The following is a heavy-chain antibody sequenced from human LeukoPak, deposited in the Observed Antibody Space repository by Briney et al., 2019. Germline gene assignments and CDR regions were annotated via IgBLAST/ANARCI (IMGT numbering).Heavy chain of an antibody. CDR3: ARDRMTTVTNFDY. Sequence: GSSVKVSCKASGGTFSSYAISWVRRAPGQGLEWMGGIIPIFGTANYAQKFQGRVTITADESTSTAYMELSSLRSEDTAVYYCARDRMTTVTNFDYWGQGTLVTVSS. CDR2: IIPIFGTA. CDR1: GGTFSSYA. D-gene: IGHD4-17*01. J-gene: IGHJ4*02. V-gene: IGHV1-69*01.